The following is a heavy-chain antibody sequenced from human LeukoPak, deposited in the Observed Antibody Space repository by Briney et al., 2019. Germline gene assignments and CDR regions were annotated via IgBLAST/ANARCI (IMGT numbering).Heavy chain of an antibody. CDR3: ARVADGAAAGLFDY. Sequence: SETLSLTCTVSGGSISSYYWSWIRQPAGKGLEWIGRIYTSGSTNYNPFLKSRVTMSVDTSKNQFSLKLSSVTAADTAVYYCARVADGAAAGLFDYWGQGTLVTVSS. J-gene: IGHJ4*02. V-gene: IGHV4-4*07. D-gene: IGHD6-13*01. CDR2: IYTSGST. CDR1: GGSISSYY.